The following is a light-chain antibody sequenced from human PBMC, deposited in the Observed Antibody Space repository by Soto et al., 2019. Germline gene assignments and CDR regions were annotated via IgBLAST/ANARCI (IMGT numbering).Light chain of an antibody. J-gene: IGLJ3*02. Sequence: QSVLTQPPSVSAAPGQRVTISCSGSSSNIGNNSVSWYHQFPGTAPRLLIYDNNQRPSGIPARFSGSKSGTSATLDITGLQTGDEADYYCGALDSSLSGGREVFGGGTKLTVL. CDR3: GALDSSLSGGREV. CDR2: DNN. CDR1: SSNIGNNS. V-gene: IGLV1-51*01.